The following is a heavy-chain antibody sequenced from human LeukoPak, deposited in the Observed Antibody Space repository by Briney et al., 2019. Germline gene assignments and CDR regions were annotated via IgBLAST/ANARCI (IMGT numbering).Heavy chain of an antibody. CDR1: GFTFSSYS. D-gene: IGHD2-15*01. Sequence: GGSLRLSCAASGFTFSSYSMNWVRQAPGKRLEWVSCIGSTSSGIYYADYVKGRFAISRDNAKNSLFLQMNSLRAADTAVYYCTRDSLPCRTGSCYSGPDYYGMGVWGQGTTVTVSS. J-gene: IGHJ6*02. V-gene: IGHV3-48*04. CDR2: IGSTSSGI. CDR3: TRDSLPCRTGSCYSGPDYYGMGV.